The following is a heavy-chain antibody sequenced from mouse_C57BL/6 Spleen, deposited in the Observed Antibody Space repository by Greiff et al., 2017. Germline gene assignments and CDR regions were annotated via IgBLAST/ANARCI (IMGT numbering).Heavy chain of an antibody. CDR1: GYTFTSYW. J-gene: IGHJ2*01. V-gene: IGHV1-55*01. D-gene: IGHD4-1*01. CDR2: IYPGSGST. CDR3: ARIPSWDGYYFDY. Sequence: QVQLQQPGAELVKPGASVKMSCKASGYTFTSYWITWVKQRPGQGLEWIGDIYPGSGSTNYNEKFKSKATLTVDTSSSTAYMPLSSLTSEDSAVYYCARIPSWDGYYFDYWGQGTTLTVSS.